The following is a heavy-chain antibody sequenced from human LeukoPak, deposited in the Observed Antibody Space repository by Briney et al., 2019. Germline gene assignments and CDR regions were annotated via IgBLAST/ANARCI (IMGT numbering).Heavy chain of an antibody. CDR1: GFTFSSYS. D-gene: IGHD3-22*01. V-gene: IGHV3-48*01. CDR3: ARENYYDNDSLGN. J-gene: IGHJ4*02. Sequence: GGSLRLSCAAPGFTFSSYSMNWVRQAPGKGLEWVSYISSSSSTIYYADSVKGRFTISRDNAKNSLYLQMNSLRAEDTAVYYCARENYYDNDSLGNWGQGTLVTVSS. CDR2: ISSSSSTI.